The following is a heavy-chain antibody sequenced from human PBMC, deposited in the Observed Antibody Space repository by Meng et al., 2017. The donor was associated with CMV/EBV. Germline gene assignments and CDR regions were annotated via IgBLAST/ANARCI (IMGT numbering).Heavy chain of an antibody. CDR2: IYTSGST. J-gene: IGHJ4*02. V-gene: IGHV4-4*07. CDR1: GGSISSYY. Sequence: QVQLQESGPGLVKPSETLSLTCTVSGGSISSYYWSWIPQPAGKGLEWIGRIYTSGSTNYNPSLKSRVTMSVDTSKNQFSLKLSSVTAADTAVYYCARHGDTAMVVGIDYWGQGTLVTVSS. D-gene: IGHD5-18*01. CDR3: ARHGDTAMVVGIDY.